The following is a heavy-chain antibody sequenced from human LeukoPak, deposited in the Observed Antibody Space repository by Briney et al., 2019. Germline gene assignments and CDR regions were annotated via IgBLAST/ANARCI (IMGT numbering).Heavy chain of an antibody. Sequence: GASVKVSCKASGYTFNHYGFSWVRQAPGQGLEWMGWISAYSGNTNYAQKFQGRVTMTTDTSTSTAYMELRSLRSDDTAIYYCARDSLIAAAGPVNYWGQGTLVTVSS. V-gene: IGHV1-18*01. D-gene: IGHD6-13*01. CDR1: GYTFNHYG. J-gene: IGHJ4*02. CDR3: ARDSLIAAAGPVNY. CDR2: ISAYSGNT.